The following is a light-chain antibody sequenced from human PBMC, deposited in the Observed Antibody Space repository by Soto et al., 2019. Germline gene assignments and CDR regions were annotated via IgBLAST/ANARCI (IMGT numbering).Light chain of an antibody. CDR3: FSHRRGDSHV. Sequence: QSVLTQPASVSGSPGQSITISCTGSGRDIGAYDYVSWYQQHPGKAPKLLIYGVKNRPSGVSNRFSGSKTGNTASLTISGLQAEDEAYYYCFSHRRGDSHVFGTGTKVTVL. CDR2: GVK. CDR1: GRDIGAYDY. V-gene: IGLV2-14*01. J-gene: IGLJ1*01.